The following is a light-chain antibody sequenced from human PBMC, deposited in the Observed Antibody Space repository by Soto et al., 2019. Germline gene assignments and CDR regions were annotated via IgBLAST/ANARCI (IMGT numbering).Light chain of an antibody. CDR3: QQYNSYSPLT. J-gene: IGKJ4*01. CDR1: QSISSW. Sequence: DIQMTQSPSTLSASVVDRVSITCLASQSISSWLAWYQQKPGKAPKMLIYKASGLESGVPSRFSGSGSGTDFTLTISSLQPDDFATYYCQQYNSYSPLTFGGGTKVDIK. CDR2: KAS. V-gene: IGKV1-5*03.